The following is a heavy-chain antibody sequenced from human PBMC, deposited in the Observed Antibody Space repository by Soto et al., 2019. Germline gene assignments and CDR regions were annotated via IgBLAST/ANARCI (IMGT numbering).Heavy chain of an antibody. CDR2: MNPNSGNT. J-gene: IGHJ6*02. D-gene: IGHD6-13*01. V-gene: IGHV1-8*01. CDR1: GYTFTSYD. Sequence: QVQLVQSGAEVKKPGASVKVSCKASGYTFTSYDINWVRQATGQGLEWMGWMNPNSGNTGYAQKFQGRVTMXXNXSXXTAYMELSSLRSEDTAVYYCARGGSSWDYYYGMDVWGQGTTVTVSS. CDR3: ARGGSSWDYYYGMDV.